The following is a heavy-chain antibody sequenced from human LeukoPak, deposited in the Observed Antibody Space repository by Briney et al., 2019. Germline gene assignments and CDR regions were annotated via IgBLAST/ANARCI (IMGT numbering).Heavy chain of an antibody. V-gene: IGHV3-30-3*01. CDR1: GFTFSSYA. CDR3: ARDSSPWYYYDRIGSNGFDP. D-gene: IGHD3-22*01. CDR2: IAYDGGNK. J-gene: IGHJ5*02. Sequence: GGSLRLSCAASGFTFSSYAIHWVRQAPGKGLEWVAVIAYDGGNKYYADSVKGRFTISRDNSKNTLFLQMNSLRAEDTAVYYCARDSSPWYYYDRIGSNGFDPWGQGTLVTVSS.